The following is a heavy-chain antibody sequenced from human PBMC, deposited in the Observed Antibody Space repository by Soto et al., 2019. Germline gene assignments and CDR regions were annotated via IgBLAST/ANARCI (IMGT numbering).Heavy chain of an antibody. D-gene: IGHD2-2*01. CDR1: GGSISGGGYC. V-gene: IGHV4-31*03. CDR3: AREPHIVLIPAAYHYGVDV. Sequence: PSETLSLTCTVSGGSISGGGYCWTWIRQHPGKGLEWIGYIYYSGSTYYNPSLKSRVSISVDTSKNQFSLKVNSVTAADTAVYYCAREPHIVLIPAAYHYGVDVWGHGTTVTVSS. CDR2: IYYSGST. J-gene: IGHJ6*02.